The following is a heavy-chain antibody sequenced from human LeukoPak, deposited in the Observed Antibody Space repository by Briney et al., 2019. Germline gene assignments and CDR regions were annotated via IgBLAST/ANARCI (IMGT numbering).Heavy chain of an antibody. CDR3: ARDAGPMTTVTTSDY. CDR1: GFTFSSYS. J-gene: IGHJ4*02. D-gene: IGHD4-17*01. V-gene: IGHV3-21*01. CDR2: ISSSRSYI. Sequence: PGGSLRLSRAASGFTFSSYSMNWVRQAAGEGREWVSSISSSRSYIYYADSVKGRFTISRDNAKNSLYLQMNSLRAEDTAVYYCARDAGPMTTVTTSDYWGQGTLVTVSS.